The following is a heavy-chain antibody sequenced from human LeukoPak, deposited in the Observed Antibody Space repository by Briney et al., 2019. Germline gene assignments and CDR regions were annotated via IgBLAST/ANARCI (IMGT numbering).Heavy chain of an antibody. CDR1: GFTFDDYA. Sequence: GGSLRLSCAASGFTFDDYAMHWVRQAPGKGLEWVSGISWNSGSIGYADSVKGRFTISRDNAKNSLYLQMNSLRAEDTALYYCAKEDMVRGVMEVDYYGMDVWGQGTTVTVSS. CDR2: ISWNSGSI. CDR3: AKEDMVRGVMEVDYYGMDV. J-gene: IGHJ6*02. D-gene: IGHD3-10*01. V-gene: IGHV3-9*01.